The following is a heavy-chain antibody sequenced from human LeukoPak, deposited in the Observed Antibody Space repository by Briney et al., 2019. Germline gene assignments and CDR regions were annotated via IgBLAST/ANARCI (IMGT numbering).Heavy chain of an antibody. Sequence: GASVKVSCKASGGTFSSYAISWVRQAPGQGLEWMGGIIPIFGTANYAQKFQGRVTITADESTSTAYMELSSLRSEDTAVYYCARDRLGYYDSSGPMNWFDPWGQGTLVTVSS. J-gene: IGHJ5*02. CDR2: IIPIFGTA. D-gene: IGHD3-22*01. CDR1: GGTFSSYA. CDR3: ARDRLGYYDSSGPMNWFDP. V-gene: IGHV1-69*13.